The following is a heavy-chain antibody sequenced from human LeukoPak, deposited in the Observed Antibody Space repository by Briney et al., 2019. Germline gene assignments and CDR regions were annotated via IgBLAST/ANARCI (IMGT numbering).Heavy chain of an antibody. Sequence: ASETLSLTCTVSGGSISSYYWSWIRQPPGKGLEWIGYIYYSGITNYSPSLKSRVTISVDTSKNQFSLKLSSVSAADTAVYYCARLTVPLRFDPWGQGTLVTVSS. CDR1: GGSISSYY. J-gene: IGHJ5*02. CDR2: IYYSGIT. CDR3: ARLTVPLRFDP. V-gene: IGHV4-59*01. D-gene: IGHD2-2*01.